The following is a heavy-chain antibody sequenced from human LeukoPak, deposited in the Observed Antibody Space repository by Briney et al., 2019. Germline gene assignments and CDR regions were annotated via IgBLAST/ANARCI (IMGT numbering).Heavy chain of an antibody. CDR1: GFTFSTYS. V-gene: IGHV3-48*01. Sequence: PGGSLRLSCAASGFTFSTYSMNWVRQAPGKGLEWVSYISSSSSTMYYADSVKGRFTISRDNAKNSLYLQMNSLRAEDTAVYYCARDVFTYSYDKSGYNSDYWGQGTLVTVSS. J-gene: IGHJ4*02. D-gene: IGHD3-22*01. CDR2: ISSSSSTM. CDR3: ARDVFTYSYDKSGYNSDY.